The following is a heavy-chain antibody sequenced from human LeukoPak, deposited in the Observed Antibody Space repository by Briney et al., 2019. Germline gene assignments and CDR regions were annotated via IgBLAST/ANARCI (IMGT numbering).Heavy chain of an antibody. D-gene: IGHD6-6*01. CDR3: AKSTRIAARGRNYFDY. Sequence: GGSLRLSCAASGFTFSSYAMSWVRQAPGKGLEWVSAISGSGGSTYYAESVKGRFTIPRDNSKNTLYLQMNSLRAADTAVYYCAKSTRIAARGRNYFDYWGQGTLVTVSS. J-gene: IGHJ4*02. V-gene: IGHV3-23*01. CDR2: ISGSGGST. CDR1: GFTFSSYA.